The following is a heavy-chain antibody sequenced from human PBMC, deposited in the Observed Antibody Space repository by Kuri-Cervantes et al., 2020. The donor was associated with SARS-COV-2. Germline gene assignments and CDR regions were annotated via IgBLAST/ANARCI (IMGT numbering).Heavy chain of an antibody. CDR2: IRSKAYGGTT. CDR1: GFTFSSYV. Sequence: GESLKISCAVSGFTFSSYVMNWVRQAPGRGLEWVGFIRSKAYGGTTEYAASVKGRFTISRDDSKSIAYLQMNSLKTEDTAVYYCTRHDFWSAYYFDYWGQGTLVTVSS. D-gene: IGHD3-3*01. J-gene: IGHJ4*02. V-gene: IGHV3-49*04. CDR3: TRHDFWSAYYFDY.